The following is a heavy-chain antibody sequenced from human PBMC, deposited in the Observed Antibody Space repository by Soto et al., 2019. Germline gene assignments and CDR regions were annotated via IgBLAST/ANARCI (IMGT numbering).Heavy chain of an antibody. CDR1: GYTFTSYT. V-gene: IGHV1-8*01. CDR3: AXDGDXFGSGRSYFDS. J-gene: IGHJ4*02. D-gene: IGHD3-10*01. Sequence: QVQLVQSGAEVKKPGASVKVSCKASGYTFTSYTINWVRQATGQGPEYMGWMNPITGNTGYAQKFQGRVTMTRDTSKSTAYMEVTSLRSEDTAVYYCAXDGDXFGSGRSYFDSWGQGTLVTVSS. CDR2: MNPITGNT.